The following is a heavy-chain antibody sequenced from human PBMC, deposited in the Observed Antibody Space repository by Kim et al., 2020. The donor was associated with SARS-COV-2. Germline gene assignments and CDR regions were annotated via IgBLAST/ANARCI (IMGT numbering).Heavy chain of an antibody. CDR1: GGSISSYY. CDR3: ARDIVVTGSHQNYYYMDV. D-gene: IGHD6-19*01. J-gene: IGHJ6*03. Sequence: SETLSLSCSVSGGSISSYYWTWIRQPPGKGLEWIGYISYSGSTNYNPSLKSRVTISLDTSKNHFSLKLSSVTAADTAVYYCARDIVVTGSHQNYYYMDVWGEGTTVTVSS. CDR2: ISYSGST. V-gene: IGHV4-59*01.